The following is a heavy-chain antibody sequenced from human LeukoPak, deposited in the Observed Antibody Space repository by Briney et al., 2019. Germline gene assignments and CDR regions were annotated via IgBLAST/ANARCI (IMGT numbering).Heavy chain of an antibody. CDR3: ARAEGQQLVHFDY. CDR2: ISYDGSNK. J-gene: IGHJ4*02. V-gene: IGHV3-30*03. Sequence: GGSLRLSCAASGFTFSSYGMHWVRQAPGKGLEWVAVISYDGSNKYYADSVKGRFTISRDNSKNTLYLQMNSLRAEDTAVYYCARAEGQQLVHFDYWGQGTLVTVSS. D-gene: IGHD6-13*01. CDR1: GFTFSSYG.